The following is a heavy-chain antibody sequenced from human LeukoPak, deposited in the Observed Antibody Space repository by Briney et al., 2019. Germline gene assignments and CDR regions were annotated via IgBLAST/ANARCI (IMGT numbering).Heavy chain of an antibody. CDR1: GFTFSSYE. V-gene: IGHV3-48*03. J-gene: IGHJ6*03. D-gene: IGHD3-22*01. CDR2: ISSSGSTI. Sequence: PGGSVRLSCAASGFTFSSYEMNWVRQAPGKGLEWVSYISSSGSTIYYADSVKGRFTISRDNAKNSLYLQMNSLRAEDTAVYYCARDTYYYDSSGYSNPSYYYYYMDVWGKGTTVTISS. CDR3: ARDTYYYDSSGYSNPSYYYYYMDV.